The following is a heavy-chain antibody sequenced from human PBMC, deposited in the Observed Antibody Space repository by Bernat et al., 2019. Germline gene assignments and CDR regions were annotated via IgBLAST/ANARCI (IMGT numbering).Heavy chain of an antibody. CDR1: GGSISSGGYY. Sequence: QVQLQESGPGLVKPSQTLSLTCTVSGGSISSGGYYWSWIPQHPGKGLEWIGYIYYSGSTYYNPSLKSRVTISVDTSKNQFSLKLSSVTAADTAVYYCAREGVAAAGYYYYGMDVWGQGTTVTVSS. D-gene: IGHD6-13*01. CDR2: IYYSGST. J-gene: IGHJ6*02. V-gene: IGHV4-31*03. CDR3: AREGVAAAGYYYYGMDV.